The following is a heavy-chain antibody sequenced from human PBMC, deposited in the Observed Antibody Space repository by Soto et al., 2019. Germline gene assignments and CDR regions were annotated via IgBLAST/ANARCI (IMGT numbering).Heavy chain of an antibody. CDR3: ARGVELDV. CDR1: GFSFSSFA. J-gene: IGHJ6*04. V-gene: IGHV3-23*01. CDR2: IGDSGAST. D-gene: IGHD1-26*01. Sequence: EVLLLESGGGLVQPGGSLRLSCEASGFSFSSFAMNWVRQAPGKGLEWVSAIGDSGASTYYADSVKGRFTISRDNSRNTPYLQLTSLKAEDAAVYYCARGVELDVGGNGTTVTVSS.